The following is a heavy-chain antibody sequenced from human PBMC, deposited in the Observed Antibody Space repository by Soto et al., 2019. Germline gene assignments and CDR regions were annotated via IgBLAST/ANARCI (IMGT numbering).Heavy chain of an antibody. CDR1: GFTFSAYD. CDR3: ARAYSGRLPRRADYYFAMDV. CDR2: IGAADDP. Sequence: AGGSLRLSCAASGFTFSAYDMHWVRQTTGKGLEWVSAIGAADDPYYLGSVKGRFTISRENAKNSLYLQMNSLRAEDTVVYYCARAYSGRLPRRADYYFAMDVWGQGTTVTVSS. V-gene: IGHV3-13*05. D-gene: IGHD2-15*01. J-gene: IGHJ6*02.